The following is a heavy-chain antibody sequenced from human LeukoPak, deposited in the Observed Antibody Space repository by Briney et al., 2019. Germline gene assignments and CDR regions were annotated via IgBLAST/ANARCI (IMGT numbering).Heavy chain of an antibody. CDR1: GFTFSSYS. CDR2: ISSSSSYI. J-gene: IGHJ4*02. Sequence: GESLGLSCAASGFTFSSYSMNWVRQAPGKGLEWVSSISSSSSYIYYADSVKGRFTISRDNAKNSLYLQMNSLRAEDTAVYYCARDMERGVTTVTSLDYWGQGTLVTVSS. V-gene: IGHV3-21*01. D-gene: IGHD4-17*01. CDR3: ARDMERGVTTVTSLDY.